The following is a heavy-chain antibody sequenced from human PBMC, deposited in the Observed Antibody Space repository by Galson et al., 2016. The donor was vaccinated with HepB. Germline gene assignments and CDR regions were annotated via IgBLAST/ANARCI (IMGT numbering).Heavy chain of an antibody. CDR1: GFTFSSYG. D-gene: IGHD2-2*01. CDR2: ISYDGRNK. Sequence: SLRLSCAASGFTFSSYGMHWVRQAPGKGLEWVAIISYDGRNKYYADSVKGRITISRDNSKNTLYLQVNSLRAEDTAMYYCARDQSRDCSTTKCWGPDYWGQGTLVTVSS. V-gene: IGHV3-30*03. CDR3: ARDQSRDCSTTKCWGPDY. J-gene: IGHJ4*02.